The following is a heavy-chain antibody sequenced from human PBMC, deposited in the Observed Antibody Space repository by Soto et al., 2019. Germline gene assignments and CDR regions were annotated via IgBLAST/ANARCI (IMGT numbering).Heavy chain of an antibody. CDR1: GFTFSSYS. CDR3: ARDRSSLADRNFEP. CDR2: ISSSSSYI. D-gene: IGHD6-6*01. J-gene: IGHJ5*02. Sequence: PGGSLRLSCAASGFTFSSYSMNLVRQAPGKGLEWVSSISSSSSYIYYADSVKGRFTISRDNAKNSLYLQMNSLRAEDTAVYYCARDRSSLADRNFEPWGQGTLVTVSS. V-gene: IGHV3-21*01.